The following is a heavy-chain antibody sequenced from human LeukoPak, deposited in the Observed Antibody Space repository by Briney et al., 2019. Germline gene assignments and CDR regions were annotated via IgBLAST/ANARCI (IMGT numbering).Heavy chain of an antibody. J-gene: IGHJ4*02. CDR1: GFTVSSNY. D-gene: IGHD6-19*01. CDR2: IYSGGST. V-gene: IGHV3-53*01. CDR3: AKVWGGSSGWYYFDY. Sequence: PGGSLRLSCAASGFTVSSNYMSWVRQAPGKGLEWVSVIYSGGSTYYADSVKGRFTISRDNSKNTLYLQMNSLRAEDTAVYYCAKVWGGSSGWYYFDYWGQGTQVTVSP.